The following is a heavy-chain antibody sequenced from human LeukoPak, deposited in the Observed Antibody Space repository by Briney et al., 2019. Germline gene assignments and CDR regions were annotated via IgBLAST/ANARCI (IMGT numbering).Heavy chain of an antibody. V-gene: IGHV3-21*01. CDR1: GFTFSSYS. CDR3: ARLAHDDAFDI. CDR2: ISSSSSYI. Sequence: PGRSLRLSCAASGFTFSSYSMNWVRQAPGKGLEWVSSISSSSSYIYYADSVKGRFTISRDNAKNSLYLQMNSLGAEDTAVYYCARLAHDDAFDIWGQGTMVTVSS. J-gene: IGHJ3*02.